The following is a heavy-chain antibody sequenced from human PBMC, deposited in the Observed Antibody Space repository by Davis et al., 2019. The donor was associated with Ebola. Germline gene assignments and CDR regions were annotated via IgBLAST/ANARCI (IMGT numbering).Heavy chain of an antibody. D-gene: IGHD6-19*01. V-gene: IGHV4-34*01. Sequence: MPSETLSLTFAVYGGSFSGYYWSWIRQPPGKGLEWIGELNHSGRTNYNPSLKSRVTISVDTSKNQFSLKLSSVTAADTAVYYCAARYSSGWYPFSFDYWGQGTLVTVSS. CDR3: AARYSSGWYPFSFDY. J-gene: IGHJ4*02. CDR2: LNHSGRT. CDR1: GGSFSGYY.